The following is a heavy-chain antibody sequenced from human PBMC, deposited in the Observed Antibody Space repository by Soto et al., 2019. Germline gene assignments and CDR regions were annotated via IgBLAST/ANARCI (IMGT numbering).Heavy chain of an antibody. CDR2: IKSDGSEK. D-gene: IGHD2-2*01. CDR1: GFTFSTFW. CDR3: AAWPRSSWFDY. Sequence: GGSLRLSCVGSGFTFSTFWMGWVRQVPGTGLEWVANIKSDGSEKSYVDSVKGRFTISRDNAGNSLYLQMNSLRAEDTAVYYCAAWPRSSWFDYWGQGTLVTVSS. V-gene: IGHV3-7*05. J-gene: IGHJ4*02.